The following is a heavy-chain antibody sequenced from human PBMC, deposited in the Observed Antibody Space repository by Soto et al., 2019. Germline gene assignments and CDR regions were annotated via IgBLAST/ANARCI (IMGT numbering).Heavy chain of an antibody. V-gene: IGHV3-30*18. CDR1: GFTFSSYG. CDR3: AKDQQLGEGMDV. CDR2: ISYDGSNK. Sequence: GGSLRLSCAASGFTFSSYGMHWVRQAPGKGLEWVAVISYDGSNKYYADSVKGRFTISRDNSKNTLYLQMNSLRAEDTAVYYCAKDQQLGEGMDVWGQGTTVTVSS. J-gene: IGHJ6*02. D-gene: IGHD6-6*01.